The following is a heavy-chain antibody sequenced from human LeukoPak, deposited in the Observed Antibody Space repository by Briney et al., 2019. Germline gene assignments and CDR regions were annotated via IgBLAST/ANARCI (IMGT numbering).Heavy chain of an antibody. CDR1: GFTFSSYA. D-gene: IGHD3-16*01. J-gene: IGHJ4*02. Sequence: PGGSLRLSCAASGFTFSSYAMNWVRQAPGKGLEWVSAISGSGHSTYYADSVKGRFTISRDNSRNTLYLQMNSLRAEDTAVYYCAKDPYDYVWGSYHIDYWGQGTLVTVSS. CDR3: AKDPYDYVWGSYHIDY. V-gene: IGHV3-23*01. CDR2: ISGSGHST.